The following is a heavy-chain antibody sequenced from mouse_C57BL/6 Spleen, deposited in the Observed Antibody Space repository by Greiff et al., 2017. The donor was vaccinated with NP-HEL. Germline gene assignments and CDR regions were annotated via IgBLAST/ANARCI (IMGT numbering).Heavy chain of an antibody. J-gene: IGHJ2*01. V-gene: IGHV5-4*03. CDR2: ISDGGSYT. D-gene: IGHD3-3*01. Sequence: EVKLVESGGGLVKPGGSLKLSCAASGFTFSSYAMSWVRQTPEKRLEWVATISDGGSYTYYPDNVKGRFTISRDNAKNNLYLQMSHLKSEDTAMYYCARGGWEGYFDYWGQGTTLTVSS. CDR3: ARGGWEGYFDY. CDR1: GFTFSSYA.